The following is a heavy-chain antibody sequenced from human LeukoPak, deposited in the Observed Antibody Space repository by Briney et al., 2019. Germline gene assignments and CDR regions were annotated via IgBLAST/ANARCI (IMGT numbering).Heavy chain of an antibody. CDR1: GFTFSSYW. J-gene: IGHJ4*02. CDR3: ATSRDVLLWFGELH. V-gene: IGHV3-7*01. CDR2: IKQDGSEK. Sequence: GGSLRLSCAASGFTFSSYWMSWVRQAPGKGLEWVANIKQDGSEKYYVDSVKGRFTISRDNAKNSLYLQMNSLRAEDTAVYYCATSRDVLLWFGELHWGQGTLVTVSS. D-gene: IGHD3-10*01.